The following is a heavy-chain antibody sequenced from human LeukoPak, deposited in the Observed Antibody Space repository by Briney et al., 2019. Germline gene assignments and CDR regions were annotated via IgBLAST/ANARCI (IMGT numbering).Heavy chain of an antibody. D-gene: IGHD5-18*01. CDR2: ISYDGSNN. J-gene: IGHJ4*02. V-gene: IGHV3-30*09. CDR3: ARAFIQPLS. Sequence: GGSLRLSCAASGFTFSSYAMHWVRQAPGKGLEWVAVISYDGSNNYYADSVKGRFAISRDNSKNTLYLQMNSLRAEDTAVYYCARAFIQPLSWGQGTLVTVSS. CDR1: GFTFSSYA.